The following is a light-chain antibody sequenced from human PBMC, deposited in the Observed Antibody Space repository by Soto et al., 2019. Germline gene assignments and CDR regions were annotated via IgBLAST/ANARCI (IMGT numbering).Light chain of an antibody. CDR2: GAS. J-gene: IGKJ2*01. CDR3: QHYESSPPSYT. CDR1: QSLTSSY. Sequence: EIVLTQSPGTLSLSPGERVTLSCRARQSLTSSYLAWYQQKPGQAPRLLIYGASSRATGIPDRFTGSGSGTDFTLTISRLEPEDFAVYYCQHYESSPPSYTFGQGNKLESK. V-gene: IGKV3-20*01.